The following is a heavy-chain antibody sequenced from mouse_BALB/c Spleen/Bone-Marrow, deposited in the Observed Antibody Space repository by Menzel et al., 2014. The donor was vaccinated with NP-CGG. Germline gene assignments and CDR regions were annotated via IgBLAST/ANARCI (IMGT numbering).Heavy chain of an antibody. J-gene: IGHJ2*01. CDR1: GYTFTSYY. CDR2: INPSNDGT. D-gene: IGHD1-2*01. V-gene: IGHV1S81*02. Sequence: VQLQQSGAELVKPGTSVKLSCKASGYTFTSYYIYWVKQRPGQGLKWIGEINPSNDGTNFNEKFKSKATLTVDKSSSTAYMQLSSLTSEDSAVYYCTRLSLLRGYFDYWGQGTTLTVSS. CDR3: TRLSLLRGYFDY.